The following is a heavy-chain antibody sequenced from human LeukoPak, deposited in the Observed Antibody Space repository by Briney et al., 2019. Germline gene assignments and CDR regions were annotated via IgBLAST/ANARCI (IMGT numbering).Heavy chain of an antibody. CDR1: GYTFTGYY. CDR3: ARDPNSSSTSDY. Sequence: ASVKVSCKASGYTFTGYYMNWVRQAPGQGLEWMGRINPNSGGTNYAQKFQGRVTMTRDTSISTAYMELSRLRSDDTAVYYCARDPNSSSTSDYWGQGTLVTVSS. J-gene: IGHJ4*02. CDR2: INPNSGGT. V-gene: IGHV1-2*06. D-gene: IGHD6-6*01.